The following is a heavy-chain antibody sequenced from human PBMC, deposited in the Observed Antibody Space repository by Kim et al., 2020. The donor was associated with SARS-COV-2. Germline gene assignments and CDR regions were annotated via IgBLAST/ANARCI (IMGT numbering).Heavy chain of an antibody. D-gene: IGHD3-3*01. J-gene: IGHJ3*02. V-gene: IGHV3-23*01. Sequence: SVKGRFTISRDNSKNSLYLQMNGLRAEGTAVYYCAKDISLSVYPFCAFDIWGQGTMVTVSS. CDR3: AKDISLSVYPFCAFDI.